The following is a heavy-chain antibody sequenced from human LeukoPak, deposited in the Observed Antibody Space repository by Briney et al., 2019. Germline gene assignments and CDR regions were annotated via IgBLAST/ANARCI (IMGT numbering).Heavy chain of an antibody. V-gene: IGHV3-64*02. Sequence: GGSLRLSCAASGFTLTTYTIHWIRQAPGKGLEYVSAVVGNGGTTYYADSVRGRFTISRDNSKNTVYLQMGSLRAEDTAVYYCARERAYYYFDYWGQGAQVTVSS. J-gene: IGHJ4*02. CDR3: ARERAYYYFDY. D-gene: IGHD2-21*01. CDR1: GFTLTTYT. CDR2: VVGNGGTT.